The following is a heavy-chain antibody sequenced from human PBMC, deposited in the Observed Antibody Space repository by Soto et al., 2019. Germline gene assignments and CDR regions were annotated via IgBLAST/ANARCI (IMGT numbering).Heavy chain of an antibody. CDR3: ARDWGIAARLFYGMDV. D-gene: IGHD6-6*01. Sequence: ASVKVSCKASGYTLTSYYMHWVRQAPGQGLEWMGIINPSGGSTSYAQKFQGRGTMTRDTSTSTVYMEMSSLRSEDTAVYYCARDWGIAARLFYGMDVWGQGTTVTVSS. V-gene: IGHV1-46*01. CDR1: GYTLTSYY. J-gene: IGHJ6*02. CDR2: INPSGGST.